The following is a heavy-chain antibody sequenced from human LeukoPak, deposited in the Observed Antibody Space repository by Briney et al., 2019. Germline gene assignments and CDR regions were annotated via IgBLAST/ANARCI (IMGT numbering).Heavy chain of an antibody. CDR1: GFTFSSYS. Sequence: GGSLRLSCAASGFTFSSYSMNWVRQAPGKGLEWVSSISSSSSYIYYADSVKGRFTISRDNAKNSLYLQMNSLRAEDTAVYYCARDNYDFWSGYYRMVRWLDPWGQGTLVTVSS. J-gene: IGHJ5*02. CDR2: ISSSSSYI. V-gene: IGHV3-21*01. CDR3: ARDNYDFWSGYYRMVRWLDP. D-gene: IGHD3-3*01.